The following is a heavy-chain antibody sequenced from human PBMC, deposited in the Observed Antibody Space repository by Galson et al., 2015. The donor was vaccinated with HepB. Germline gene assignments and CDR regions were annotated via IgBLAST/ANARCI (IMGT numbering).Heavy chain of an antibody. CDR1: GFTLRSYE. J-gene: IGHJ5*01. CDR3: ARLIYNAFDS. Sequence: SLRLSCAASGFTLRSYEMNWVRQAPGKGLEWVSFITTSSTVYYADSVKGRFTISRDNAKNSLYLQMNSLRAEDTAVYYCARLIYNAFDSWGQGTLVTVSS. CDR2: ITTSSTV. D-gene: IGHD1-14*01. V-gene: IGHV3-48*03.